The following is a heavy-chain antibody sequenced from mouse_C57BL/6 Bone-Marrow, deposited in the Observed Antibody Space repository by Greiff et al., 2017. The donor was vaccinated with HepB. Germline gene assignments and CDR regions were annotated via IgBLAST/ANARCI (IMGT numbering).Heavy chain of an antibody. Sequence: EVQVVESGTVLARPGASVKMSCKTSGYTFTSYWMHWVKQRPGQGLEWIGAIYPGNSDTSYNQKFKGKAKLTAVTSASTAYMELSSLTNEDSAVYYCTRHYSNYGGFYYAMDYWGQGTSVTVSS. CDR3: TRHYSNYGGFYYAMDY. D-gene: IGHD2-5*01. V-gene: IGHV1-5*01. CDR2: IYPGNSDT. CDR1: GYTFTSYW. J-gene: IGHJ4*01.